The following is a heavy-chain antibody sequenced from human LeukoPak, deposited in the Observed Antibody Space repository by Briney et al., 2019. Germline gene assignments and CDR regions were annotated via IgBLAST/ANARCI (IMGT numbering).Heavy chain of an antibody. CDR3: ARGRPRAFYCSSTSCPYYYYGMDV. CDR2: MNPNSANT. V-gene: IGHV1-8*01. CDR1: GYTFTSYD. Sequence: ASVKVSCKASGYTFTSYDINWVRQATGQGLEWMGWMNPNSANTGYAQKFQGRVTMTRNTSISTAYMELSSLRSEDTAVYYCARGRPRAFYCSSTSCPYYYYGMDVWGQGTTVTVSS. J-gene: IGHJ6*02. D-gene: IGHD2-2*01.